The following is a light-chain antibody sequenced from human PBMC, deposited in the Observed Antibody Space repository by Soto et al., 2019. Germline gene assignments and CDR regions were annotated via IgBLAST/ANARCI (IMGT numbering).Light chain of an antibody. CDR2: GAS. V-gene: IGKV1-39*01. CDR1: QSIARF. Sequence: DLQMTQSPSSLSAAVGDRVTITCRASQSIARFLNWYQKKPGEVPKLLIFGASYLRSGVPSRFSGSGSETHFALTITSLQPEEFATYFCQQSHIAPYTFGQGTNL. CDR3: QQSHIAPYT. J-gene: IGKJ2*01.